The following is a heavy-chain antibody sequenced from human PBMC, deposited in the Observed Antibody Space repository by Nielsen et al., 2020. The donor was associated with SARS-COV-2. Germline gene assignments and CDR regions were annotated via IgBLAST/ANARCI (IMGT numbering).Heavy chain of an antibody. Sequence: GGSLRLSCVVSGFTFSNYGMHWVRQAPGKGLEWVALIYYDGSNQHYADSVKGRFTISRDNSRDTLYLQMNSLRAEDTAVYYCARESAYGDYTGGFDYWGQGTPVTVSS. CDR1: GFTFSNYG. V-gene: IGHV3-33*01. CDR3: ARESAYGDYTGGFDY. J-gene: IGHJ4*02. CDR2: IYYDGSNQ. D-gene: IGHD4-17*01.